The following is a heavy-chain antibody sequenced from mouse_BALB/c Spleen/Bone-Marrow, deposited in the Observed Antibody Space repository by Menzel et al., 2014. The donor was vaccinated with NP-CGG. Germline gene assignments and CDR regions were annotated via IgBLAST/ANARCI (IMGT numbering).Heavy chain of an antibody. D-gene: IGHD2-14*01. J-gene: IGHJ2*01. CDR2: IWACGST. Sequence: VQLQQSGPGLEPPSPSLSITCTFSGISLTSYSVHWVRQPPGKGLEWLGVIWACGSTNCNSALMSRLSISKDNSKSQVFLKMNSLQTDDTAMYYCYRVIRYESYFDYWGQGTTLTVSS. V-gene: IGHV2-9*02. CDR3: YRVIRYESYFDY. CDR1: GISLTSYS.